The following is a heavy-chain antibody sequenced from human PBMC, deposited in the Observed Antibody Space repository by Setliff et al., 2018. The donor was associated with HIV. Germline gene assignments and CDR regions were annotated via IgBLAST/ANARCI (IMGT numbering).Heavy chain of an antibody. CDR3: ASFLVGWSYYYFDS. V-gene: IGHV4-38-2*01. D-gene: IGHD1-26*01. CDR1: GYSISRGYY. J-gene: IGHJ4*02. Sequence: SETLSLTCAVSGYSISRGYYWGWIRQPPGKGLEWIGSNYHSGSTYYNPSLKSPVSISVDTAKNQFSLKLISVTAADTGVYYCASFLVGWSYYYFDSWGQGTLVTVSS. CDR2: NYHSGST.